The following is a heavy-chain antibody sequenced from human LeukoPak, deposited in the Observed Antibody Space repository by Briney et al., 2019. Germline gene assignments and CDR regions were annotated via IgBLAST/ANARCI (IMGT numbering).Heavy chain of an antibody. Sequence: RRASVKVSCKASGYTFTSYDIHWVRQATGQGLEWMGRMNPNSGNTGYAQKFQGRVTMTRNTSISTAYMELSSLRSEDTAVYYCARGPLSSGYYYFDYWGQGTLVTVSS. D-gene: IGHD3-22*01. J-gene: IGHJ4*02. V-gene: IGHV1-8*01. CDR3: ARGPLSSGYYYFDY. CDR2: MNPNSGNT. CDR1: GYTFTSYD.